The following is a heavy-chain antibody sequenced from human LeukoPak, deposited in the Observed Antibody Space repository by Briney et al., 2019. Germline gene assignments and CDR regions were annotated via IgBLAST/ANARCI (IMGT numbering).Heavy chain of an antibody. J-gene: IGHJ4*02. Sequence: SETLSLTCTVSGGSIGSGSYYWSWIRQPAGKGLEWIGRIYTSGSTNYNPSLKSRVTISVDTSKNKFSLKLSSVTAADTAVYYCARLWFGESPVWGQGTLVTVSS. D-gene: IGHD3-10*01. CDR1: GGSIGSGSYY. V-gene: IGHV4-61*02. CDR3: ARLWFGESPV. CDR2: IYTSGST.